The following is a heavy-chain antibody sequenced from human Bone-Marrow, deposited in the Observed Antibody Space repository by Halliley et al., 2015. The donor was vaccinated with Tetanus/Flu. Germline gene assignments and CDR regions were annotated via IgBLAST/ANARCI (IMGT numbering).Heavy chain of an antibody. J-gene: IGHJ1*01. CDR3: ATSPEGDFGGLGGGLAN. V-gene: IGHV4-30-4*01. D-gene: IGHD3-10*01. Sequence: LRLSCAVSGDSISGGSYYWSWIRQTPGKGLEWIGYVYYGGSTYYNPSLKSRLNISTDTSKNQFSLRVTSMTAADTAVYYCATSPEGDFGGLGGGLANRGPGTLV. CDR2: VYYGGST. CDR1: GDSISGGSYY.